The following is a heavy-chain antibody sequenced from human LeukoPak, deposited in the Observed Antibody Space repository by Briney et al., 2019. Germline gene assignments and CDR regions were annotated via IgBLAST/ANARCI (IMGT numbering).Heavy chain of an antibody. J-gene: IGHJ4*02. CDR1: GFTFSSYS. V-gene: IGHV3-21*01. D-gene: IGHD2-2*01. CDR2: ISSSSSYI. CDR3: AREYCSSTSCYFDY. Sequence: GGSLILACAASGFTFSSYSMNWVRQAPGKGLEWVSSISSSSSYIYYADSVKGRFTISRDNAKNSLYLQMNSLRAEDTAVYYCAREYCSSTSCYFDYWGQGTLVTVSS.